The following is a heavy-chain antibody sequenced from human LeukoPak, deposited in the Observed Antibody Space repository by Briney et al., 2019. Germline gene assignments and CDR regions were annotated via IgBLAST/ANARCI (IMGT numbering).Heavy chain of an antibody. Sequence: PSETLSLTCAVYGGSFSGYYWSWIRQPPGKGLECIGEINHSGSTNYNPSLKSRVTISVDTSNNQFSLKLSSVTAADTAVYYCARGDSPSYYYDSSGYQGDYWGQGTLVTVSS. D-gene: IGHD3-22*01. CDR1: GGSFSGYY. CDR3: ARGDSPSYYYDSSGYQGDY. J-gene: IGHJ4*02. CDR2: INHSGST. V-gene: IGHV4-34*01.